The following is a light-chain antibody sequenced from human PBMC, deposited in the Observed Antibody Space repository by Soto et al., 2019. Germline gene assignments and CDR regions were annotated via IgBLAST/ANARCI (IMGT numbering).Light chain of an antibody. CDR1: SSKIGSNT. Sequence: QSVMTQPPSASGTPGQRVTISCSGSSSKIGSNTVNWYQQLPGTAPKLLIYSNNQRPSGVPDRFSGSKSGTSASLAISGHQSEDEADYYCAAWDDSLNGVGFGGGTKLTVL. CDR3: AAWDDSLNGVG. J-gene: IGLJ2*01. V-gene: IGLV1-44*01. CDR2: SNN.